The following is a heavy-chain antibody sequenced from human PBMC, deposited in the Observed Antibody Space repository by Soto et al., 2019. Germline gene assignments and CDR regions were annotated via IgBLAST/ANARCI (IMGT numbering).Heavy chain of an antibody. CDR2: ISAYNGNT. V-gene: IGHV1-18*01. CDR3: ARLVGYDYIWGSYRYPDY. J-gene: IGHJ4*02. Sequence: ASVKVSCKASAYTFTSYGISWVRQAPGQGLEWMGWISAYNGNTNYAQKLQGRVTMTTDTSTSTAYMELRSLRSDDTAVYYCARLVGYDYIWGSYRYPDYWGQGTLVTVSS. CDR1: AYTFTSYG. D-gene: IGHD3-16*02.